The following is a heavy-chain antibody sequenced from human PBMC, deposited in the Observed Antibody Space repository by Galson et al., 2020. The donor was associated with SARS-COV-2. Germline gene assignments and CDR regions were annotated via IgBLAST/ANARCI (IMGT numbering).Heavy chain of an antibody. D-gene: IGHD6-19*01. Sequence: GESLKISCAASGFTFSDYYMSWIRQAPGKGLEWVSYISSSSSYTNYADSVKGRFTISRDNAKNSLYLQMNSLRAEDTAVYYCARDVSPPNSSGWYLGYYYYGMDVWGQGTTVTVSS. V-gene: IGHV3-11*06. CDR1: GFTFSDYY. J-gene: IGHJ6*02. CDR2: ISSSSSYT. CDR3: ARDVSPPNSSGWYLGYYYYGMDV.